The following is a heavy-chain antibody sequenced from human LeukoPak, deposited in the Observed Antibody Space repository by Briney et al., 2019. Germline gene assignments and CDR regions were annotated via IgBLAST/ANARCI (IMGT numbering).Heavy chain of an antibody. D-gene: IGHD1-26*01. Sequence: SQTLSLTCTVSGGSISSGGYYWSRIRQHPGKGLEWIGYIYYSGSTYYNPSLKSRVTISVDTSKNQFSLKLSSVTAADTAVYYCARDKVVGATRAFDIWGQGTMVTVSS. CDR1: GGSISSGGYY. CDR3: ARDKVVGATRAFDI. V-gene: IGHV4-31*03. CDR2: IYYSGST. J-gene: IGHJ3*02.